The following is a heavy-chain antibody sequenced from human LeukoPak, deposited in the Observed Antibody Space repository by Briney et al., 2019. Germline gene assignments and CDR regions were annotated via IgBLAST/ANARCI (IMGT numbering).Heavy chain of an antibody. V-gene: IGHV3-7*01. CDR1: GFTFSSYW. CDR2: IKQDESEK. CDR3: ARALDSSSSRYQAFEY. Sequence: GGSLRLSCAASGFTFSSYWMSWVRQAPGKGLGWVANIKQDESEKYYVDFVKGRFTISRDNAKNSLYLQMNNLRAEDTAVYYCARALDSSSSRYQAFEYWGQGTLVTVSS. D-gene: IGHD2-2*01. J-gene: IGHJ4*02.